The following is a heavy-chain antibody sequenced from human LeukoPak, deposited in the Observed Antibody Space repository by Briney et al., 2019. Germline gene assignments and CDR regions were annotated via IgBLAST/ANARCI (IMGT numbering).Heavy chain of an antibody. J-gene: IGHJ3*02. V-gene: IGHV1-69*13. D-gene: IGHD1-14*01. Sequence: ASVKVSCKASGGTFSSYAISWVRQARGQGLEWMGAIIPVFGKTNYAQKFQGRVTLTVDESTSTAYMELSSLRSEDTAVYYCATPNNIDAFDIWGQGTMVTVSS. CDR1: GGTFSSYA. CDR3: ATPNNIDAFDI. CDR2: IIPVFGKT.